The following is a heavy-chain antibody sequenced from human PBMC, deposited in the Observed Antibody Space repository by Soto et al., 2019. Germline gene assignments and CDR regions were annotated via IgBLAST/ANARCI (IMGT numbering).Heavy chain of an antibody. CDR1: GASIGSGSYY. D-gene: IGHD7-27*01. CDR2: IYDSGRT. V-gene: IGHV4-31*02. CDR3: ARLTTIITGAYDD. J-gene: IGHJ4*02. Sequence: SETLSLTCTVSGASIGSGSYYWSWIRQYPGEGLVWIGHIYDSGRTYYNPSLESRVSISIDTSKNELSLTLTSVTAADTAVYYCARLTTIITGAYDDWGLGTVVTVSS.